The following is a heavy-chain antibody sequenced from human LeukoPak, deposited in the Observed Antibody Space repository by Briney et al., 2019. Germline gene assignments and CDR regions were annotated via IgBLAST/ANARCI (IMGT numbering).Heavy chain of an antibody. CDR2: IYYSGST. D-gene: IGHD3-22*01. Sequence: SETLSLTCTVSGGSISSGGYYWSWIRQHPGKGLEWIGYIYYSGSTYYNPSPKSRVTISVDTSKNQFSLKLSSVTAADTAVYYCARVSSSGHDYWGQGTLVTVSS. CDR3: ARVSSSGHDY. CDR1: GGSISSGGYY. J-gene: IGHJ4*02. V-gene: IGHV4-31*03.